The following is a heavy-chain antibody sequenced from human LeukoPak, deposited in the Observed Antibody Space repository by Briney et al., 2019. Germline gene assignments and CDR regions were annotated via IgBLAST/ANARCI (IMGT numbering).Heavy chain of an antibody. Sequence: TASETLSLTCTVSGASISSYYWSWIRQPPGKGLEWIGYIYYSGSTNYNPSLKSRVTISVDTSKNQFSLKLSSVTAADTAVYYCARHLAVAGANWFDPWGQGTLVTVSS. D-gene: IGHD6-19*01. CDR1: GASISSYY. V-gene: IGHV4-59*08. CDR3: ARHLAVAGANWFDP. J-gene: IGHJ5*02. CDR2: IYYSGST.